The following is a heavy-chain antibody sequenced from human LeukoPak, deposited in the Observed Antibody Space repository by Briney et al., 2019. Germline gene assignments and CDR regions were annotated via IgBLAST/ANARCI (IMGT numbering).Heavy chain of an antibody. CDR3: ARDWRSVRNDDDY. CDR1: GFTFSDYY. Sequence: PGGSLRLSCAASGFTFSDYYMSWIRQAPGKGLELVSYISSSGSTIYYADSVKGRFTISRDNAKNSLYLQMNSMRAEDTAVYYCARDWRSVRNDDDYWGQGTLVAVSS. V-gene: IGHV3-11*04. D-gene: IGHD1-1*01. J-gene: IGHJ4*02. CDR2: ISSSGSTI.